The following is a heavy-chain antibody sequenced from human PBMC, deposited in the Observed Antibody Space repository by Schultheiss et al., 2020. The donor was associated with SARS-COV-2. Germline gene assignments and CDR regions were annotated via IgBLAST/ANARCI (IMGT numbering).Heavy chain of an antibody. CDR2: INHSGST. V-gene: IGHV4-34*01. CDR3: AKGTVTTIFRPKGTEMRYEMDV. CDR1: GESLSGYY. J-gene: IGHJ6*02. Sequence: SETLSLTCAVYGESLSGYYWSWIRQPPGRGLEWIGEINHSGSTNYNPSLKSRVTMSVDTSKNQFSLRLSSVTAADTAVYYCAKGTVTTIFRPKGTEMRYEMDVWGQGTTVTVSS. D-gene: IGHD5-12*01.